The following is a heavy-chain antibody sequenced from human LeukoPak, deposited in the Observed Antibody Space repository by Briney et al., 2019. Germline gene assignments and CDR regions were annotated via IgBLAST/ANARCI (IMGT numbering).Heavy chain of an antibody. V-gene: IGHV4-34*01. CDR1: GGSISIYY. Sequence: PSETLSPTCTVSGGSISIYYWSWIRQPPGKGLEWIGEINHSGSTNYNPSLKSRVTISVDTSKNQFSLKLSSVTAADTAVYYCARGRSAYDYVWGSYRYCLDYWGQGTLVTVSS. CDR3: ARGRSAYDYVWGSYRYCLDY. CDR2: INHSGST. J-gene: IGHJ4*02. D-gene: IGHD3-16*02.